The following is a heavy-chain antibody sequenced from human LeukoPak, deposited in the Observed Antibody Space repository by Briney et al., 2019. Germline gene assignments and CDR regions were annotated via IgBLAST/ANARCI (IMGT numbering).Heavy chain of an antibody. Sequence: GGSLRLSCAASGFTFSSYSMNWVRQAPGKGLEWVSYISSSSSTIYYADSVKGRFTISRDNAKNSLYLQMNSLRAEDTAVYYCARLVGYCSRTSCYGGYYFDYWGQGTLVTVSS. CDR1: GFTFSSYS. V-gene: IGHV3-48*01. J-gene: IGHJ4*02. CDR3: ARLVGYCSRTSCYGGYYFDY. CDR2: ISSSSSTI. D-gene: IGHD2-2*01.